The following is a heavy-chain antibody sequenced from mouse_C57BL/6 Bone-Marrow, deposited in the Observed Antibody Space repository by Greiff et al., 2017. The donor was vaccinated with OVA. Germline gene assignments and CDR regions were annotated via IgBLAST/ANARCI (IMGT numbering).Heavy chain of an antibody. J-gene: IGHJ1*03. Sequence: EVKLMESGPGLVKPSQTVFLTCTVTGISITTGNYRWSWIRQFPGNKLEWIGYIYYSGTITYNPSLTSRTTITRDTPKNQFFLEMNSLTAEDTATYYCARDYYGSSYGYFDVWGTGTTVTVSS. CDR1: GISITTGNYR. V-gene: IGHV3-5*01. D-gene: IGHD1-1*01. CDR3: ARDYYGSSYGYFDV. CDR2: IYYSGTI.